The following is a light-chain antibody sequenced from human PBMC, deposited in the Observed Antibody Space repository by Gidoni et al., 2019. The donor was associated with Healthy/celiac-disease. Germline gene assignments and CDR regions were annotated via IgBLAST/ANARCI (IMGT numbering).Light chain of an antibody. Sequence: IQMTQSPSSLSASVGDRVTITCRASQSISSYLNWYQQKPGKAPKLLIYAASSLQSGVPSRFSGSGSGTDLTLTISSLQPEDFETYYCQQSYSTPPSLTFXGXTKVXIK. V-gene: IGKV1-39*01. CDR1: QSISSY. CDR3: QQSYSTPPSLT. CDR2: AAS. J-gene: IGKJ4*01.